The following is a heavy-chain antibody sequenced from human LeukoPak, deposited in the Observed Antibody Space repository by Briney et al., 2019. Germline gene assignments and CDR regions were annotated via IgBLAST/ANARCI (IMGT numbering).Heavy chain of an antibody. J-gene: IGHJ4*02. CDR3: ARDQEGFDY. V-gene: IGHV1-46*01. CDR2: IYPRDGST. CDR1: GYTFTSNY. Sequence: ASVKVSCKASGYTFTSNYIHWVRQAPGQGLEWMGMIYPRDGSTSYAQKFQGRVTVTRDTSTSTVHMELSGLRSEDTAVYYCARDQEGFDYWGQGTQVAVSS.